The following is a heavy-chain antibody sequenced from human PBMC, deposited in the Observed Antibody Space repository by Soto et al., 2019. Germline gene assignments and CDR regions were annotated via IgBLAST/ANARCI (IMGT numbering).Heavy chain of an antibody. CDR3: ARDGGDYVWGSYRYSIGGMDV. J-gene: IGHJ6*02. Sequence: ASVKVSCKASGYTFTSYYMHWVRQAPGQGIEWKGIINPSGGSTRYAQKFQGRVTMTRDTSTSTVYMELSSLRSEDTAVYYCARDGGDYVWGSYRYSIGGMDVWGQGTTVTVSS. V-gene: IGHV1-46*01. CDR2: INPSGGST. CDR1: GYTFTSYY. D-gene: IGHD3-16*02.